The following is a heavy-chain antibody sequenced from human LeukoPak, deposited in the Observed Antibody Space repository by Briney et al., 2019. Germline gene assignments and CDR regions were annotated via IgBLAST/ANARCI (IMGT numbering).Heavy chain of an antibody. J-gene: IGHJ3*02. CDR2: TSSSDAGT. Sequence: GGSLRLSCAASGFTLSSYAMSWVRQAPGKGLEWVSATSSSDAGTYYAESVRGRFTISRDNSKNTLFLQMNSLRAEDAAVYYCASSRILRYFDWLTIWGQGTMVTVSS. CDR1: GFTLSSYA. V-gene: IGHV3-23*01. CDR3: ASSRILRYFDWLTI. D-gene: IGHD3-9*01.